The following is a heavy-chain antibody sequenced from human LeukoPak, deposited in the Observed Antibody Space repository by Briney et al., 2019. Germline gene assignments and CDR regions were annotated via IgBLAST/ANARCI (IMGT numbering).Heavy chain of an antibody. CDR3: ARDLFMRITMIVVAIDY. J-gene: IGHJ4*02. CDR2: ISYDGSNK. D-gene: IGHD3-22*01. CDR1: GFTFSIYA. Sequence: PGGSLRLSCAPSGFTFSIYAMHWGRQAPGKGLEWVAVISYDGSNKYYADSVKGRFTISRDNSKNTLYLQTNSLRAEGTAVYYCARDLFMRITMIVVAIDYWGQGTLVTVSS. V-gene: IGHV3-30-3*01.